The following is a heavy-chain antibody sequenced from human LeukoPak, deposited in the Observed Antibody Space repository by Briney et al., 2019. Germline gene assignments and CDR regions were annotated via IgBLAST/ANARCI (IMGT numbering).Heavy chain of an antibody. CDR1: EFTFSSYT. V-gene: IGHV3-21*01. CDR3: ARGRGQWLVDY. J-gene: IGHJ4*02. Sequence: PGGSLRLSCAASEFTFSSYTIIWVRQAPGKGLEWVSSISSSSRYIYYADSVKGRFTISRDNAKNSLYLQMNSLRAEDTAVYYCARGRGQWLVDYWGQGTLVTVSS. D-gene: IGHD6-19*01. CDR2: ISSSSRYI.